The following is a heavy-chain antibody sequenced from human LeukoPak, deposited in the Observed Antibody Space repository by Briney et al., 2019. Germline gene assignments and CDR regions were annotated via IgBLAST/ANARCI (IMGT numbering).Heavy chain of an antibody. Sequence: GGSLRLSCAASGFTFSNAWMSWVRQAPGKGLEWVGRIKSKTDGGTTDYAAPVKGRFTISRDDSKNTLYLQMNSLKTEDTAVYYCARGPSDYSNYVGAFDIWGQGTMVTVSS. V-gene: IGHV3-15*01. D-gene: IGHD4-11*01. CDR1: GFTFSNAW. CDR3: ARGPSDYSNYVGAFDI. CDR2: IKSKTDGGTT. J-gene: IGHJ3*02.